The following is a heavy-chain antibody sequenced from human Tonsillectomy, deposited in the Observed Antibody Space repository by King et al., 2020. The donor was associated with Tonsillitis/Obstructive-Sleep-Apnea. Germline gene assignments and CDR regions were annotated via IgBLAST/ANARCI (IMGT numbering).Heavy chain of an antibody. CDR2: ILHSGST. Sequence: VQLQQWGAGLLKPSETLSLTCAVYGGSFSGYYWNWIRQPPGKGLDWIGEILHSGSTNYNPSFKSRVTISVDTSKNQISLKLNSVTAADTAVYYCARGSLGPTHSEGYDSWSGSGFDPWGQGTLVTVSS. CDR3: ARGSLGPTHSEGYDSWSGSGFDP. CDR1: GGSFSGYY. J-gene: IGHJ5*02. V-gene: IGHV4-34*01. D-gene: IGHD3-3*01.